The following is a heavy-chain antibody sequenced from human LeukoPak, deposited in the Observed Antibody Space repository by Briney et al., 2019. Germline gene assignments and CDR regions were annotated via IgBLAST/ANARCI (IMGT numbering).Heavy chain of an antibody. J-gene: IGHJ4*02. Sequence: GGSLRLSCAASGFTFSSYWMSWVRQAPGKGLEWVAIIKQDGSEKYYVDSVKGRFTMSRDNARNSLYLQMNSLRVEDTAVYYCARETGIPVAGLNPRYFDYWGQGTLVTVSS. CDR3: ARETGIPVAGLNPRYFDY. D-gene: IGHD6-19*01. CDR2: IKQDGSEK. CDR1: GFTFSSYW. V-gene: IGHV3-7*01.